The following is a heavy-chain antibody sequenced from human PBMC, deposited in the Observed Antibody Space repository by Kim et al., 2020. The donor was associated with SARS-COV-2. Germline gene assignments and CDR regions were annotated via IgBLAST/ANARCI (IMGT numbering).Heavy chain of an antibody. CDR1: GFTFSSYS. J-gene: IGHJ6*02. V-gene: IGHV3-21*01. D-gene: IGHD5-18*01. CDR2: ISSSSSYI. Sequence: GGSLRLSCAASGFTFSSYSMNWVRQAPGKGLEWVSSISSSSSYIYYADSVKGRFTISRDNAKNSLYLQMNSLRAEDTAVYYCARDGLQGYSYAQAFYYYYGMDVWGQGTTVTVSS. CDR3: ARDGLQGYSYAQAFYYYYGMDV.